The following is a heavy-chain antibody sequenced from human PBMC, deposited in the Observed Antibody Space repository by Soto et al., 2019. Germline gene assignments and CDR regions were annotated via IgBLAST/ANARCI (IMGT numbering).Heavy chain of an antibody. CDR2: ISAYNGNT. Sequence: ASVKVSCKASGYTFTGYGISWVRQAPGQGLEWMGWISAYNGNTNYAQKLQGRVTMTTDTSTSTAYMELRSLRSDDTAVYYCARVRIVGATNNWFDPWGQGTLVTVSS. J-gene: IGHJ5*02. D-gene: IGHD1-26*01. V-gene: IGHV1-18*04. CDR1: GYTFTGYG. CDR3: ARVRIVGATNNWFDP.